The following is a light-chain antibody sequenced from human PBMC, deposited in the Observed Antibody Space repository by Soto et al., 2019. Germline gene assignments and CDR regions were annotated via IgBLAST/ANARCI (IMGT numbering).Light chain of an antibody. V-gene: IGKV3-15*01. CDR1: QSVSSN. CDR3: QQYNNWPGYT. CDR2: GAS. Sequence: EIVMTQSPATLSESPGERATLSCRASQSVSSNLAWYQQKPGQAPRLLIYGASTRATGITARFSGSGSGTEFTLTISSLQSEDFAVYYCQQYNNWPGYTFGQGTKLEIK. J-gene: IGKJ2*01.